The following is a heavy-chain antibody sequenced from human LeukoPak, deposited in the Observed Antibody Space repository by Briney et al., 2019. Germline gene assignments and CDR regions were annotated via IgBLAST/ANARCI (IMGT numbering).Heavy chain of an antibody. CDR3: ARDSFYSSGPSRALNWFDP. CDR2: INPNSGGT. V-gene: IGHV1-2*02. Sequence: GASVKVSCKASGYTFTGYYMHWVRQAPGQGLEWMGWINPNSGGTNYAQKFQGRVTMTRDTSISTAYMELSRLRSDDTAVYYCARDSFYSSGPSRALNWFDPWGQGTLVTVSS. CDR1: GYTFTGYY. D-gene: IGHD6-19*01. J-gene: IGHJ5*02.